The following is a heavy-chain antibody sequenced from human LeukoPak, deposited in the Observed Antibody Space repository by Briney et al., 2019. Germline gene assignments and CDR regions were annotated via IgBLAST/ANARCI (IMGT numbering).Heavy chain of an antibody. Sequence: GESLKISCKVSGYSFANYWIGWVRQMPGKGLEWMGIIYPGDSDTRYSPSFQGQVTISADKSISTAYLHWSSLKASDTAMYYCATPIIGTTGGFDYWGQGTLVTVPS. D-gene: IGHD1-7*01. CDR2: IYPGDSDT. CDR1: GYSFANYW. J-gene: IGHJ4*02. V-gene: IGHV5-51*01. CDR3: ATPIIGTTGGFDY.